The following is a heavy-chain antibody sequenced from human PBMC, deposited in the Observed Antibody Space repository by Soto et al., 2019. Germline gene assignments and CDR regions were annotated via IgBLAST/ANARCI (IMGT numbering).Heavy chain of an antibody. V-gene: IGHV1-24*01. CDR1: GYTLTELS. D-gene: IGHD3-3*01. Sequence: QVQLVQSGAEVKKPGASEKVSCKVSGYTLTELSMHWVRQAPGIGLVWMGGFDPEDGETIYAQKFQGRGTMTEDTSTDTAYMELSSLRAEDTAVYYCGTGRDFWSGYPYDPCGQGTLVTVSA. J-gene: IGHJ5*02. CDR2: FDPEDGET. CDR3: GTGRDFWSGYPYDP.